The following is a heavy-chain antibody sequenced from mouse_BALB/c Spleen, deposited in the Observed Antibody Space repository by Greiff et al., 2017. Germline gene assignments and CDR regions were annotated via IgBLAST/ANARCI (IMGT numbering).Heavy chain of an antibody. V-gene: IGHV5-17*02. D-gene: IGHD1-1*01. J-gene: IGHJ2*01. CDR3: ARYYYGSSPYVDY. CDR2: ISSGSSTI. Sequence: EVKLVESGGGLVQPGGSRKLSCAASGFTFRSFGMHWVRQAPEKGLEWVAYISSGSSTIYYADTVKGRFTISRDNHKNTLFLQLTSLRSEDTAMYYCARYYYGSSPYVDYWGQVTTLTVSS. CDR1: GFTFRSFG.